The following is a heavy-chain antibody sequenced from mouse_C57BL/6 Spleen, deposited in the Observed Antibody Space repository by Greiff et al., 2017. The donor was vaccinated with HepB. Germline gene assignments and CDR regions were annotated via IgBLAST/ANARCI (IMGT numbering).Heavy chain of an antibody. V-gene: IGHV1-22*01. J-gene: IGHJ2*01. Sequence: VQLQQSGPELVKPGASVKMSCKASGYTFTDYNMHWVKQSHGKSLEWIGYINPNNGGTSYNQKFKGKATLTVNKSSSTAYMELRSLTSEDAAVYYGARSFYEGYFDYWGQGTTLTVSS. D-gene: IGHD2-12*01. CDR1: GYTFTDYN. CDR2: INPNNGGT. CDR3: ARSFYEGYFDY.